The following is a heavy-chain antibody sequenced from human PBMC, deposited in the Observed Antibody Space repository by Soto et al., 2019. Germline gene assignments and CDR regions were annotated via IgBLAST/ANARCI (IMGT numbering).Heavy chain of an antibody. Sequence: EVQLVESGGGLVQPGGSLRLSCAASGFTFSDHYMDWVRQAPWKVLEWVGRTRDKTNSYTTEYAESVKGRFTISRDESKSSLYLQMSRLKPEDTAVYYGDIATVGTSYCDYWRQGTLVTVSS. CDR3: DIATVGTSYCDY. J-gene: IGHJ4*02. CDR1: GFTFSDHY. D-gene: IGHD3-16*01. V-gene: IGHV3-72*01. CDR2: TRDKTNSYTT.